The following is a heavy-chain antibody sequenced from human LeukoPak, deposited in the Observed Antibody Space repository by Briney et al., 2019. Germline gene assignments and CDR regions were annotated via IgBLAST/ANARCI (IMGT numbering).Heavy chain of an antibody. CDR1: GFTFSTYA. CDR3: AREAYYDCSGSLDY. D-gene: IGHD3-22*01. CDR2: INGRGVST. J-gene: IGHJ4*02. Sequence: GGSLRLSCAASGFTFSTYAMSWVRQAPGKGLEWVSCINGRGVSTYYADSVKGRFTISRDNSKSTLYLQMSSLRADDTAIYYCAREAYYDCSGSLDYWGQGTLVTVSS. V-gene: IGHV3-23*01.